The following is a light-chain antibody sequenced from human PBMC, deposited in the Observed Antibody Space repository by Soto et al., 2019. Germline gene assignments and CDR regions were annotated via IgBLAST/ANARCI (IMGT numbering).Light chain of an antibody. CDR2: GAS. Sequence: EIMMTQSPATLSVSPGERATLSCRASQSVSSDLAWYQQKPGQAPRLLIYGASTRATGIPATFSGSGSGTEFTLTITSLQSEDFAVYYCQQYNEWPLTFGGGTKVEIK. V-gene: IGKV3-15*01. CDR3: QQYNEWPLT. CDR1: QSVSSD. J-gene: IGKJ4*01.